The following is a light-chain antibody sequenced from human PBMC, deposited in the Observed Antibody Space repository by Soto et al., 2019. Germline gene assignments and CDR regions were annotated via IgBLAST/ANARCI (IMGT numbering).Light chain of an antibody. J-gene: IGKJ1*01. CDR3: QQYTGYSQWT. V-gene: IGKV1-5*01. Sequence: DIQMTRSPSTLSASVGDRVTITCRASQSISSWLAWYQQKPGKAPKLLIYDASSLESGVPSRFSGSGSGTEFTLTISSLQPVDFATYYCQQYTGYSQWTFGPGTKVDIK. CDR2: DAS. CDR1: QSISSW.